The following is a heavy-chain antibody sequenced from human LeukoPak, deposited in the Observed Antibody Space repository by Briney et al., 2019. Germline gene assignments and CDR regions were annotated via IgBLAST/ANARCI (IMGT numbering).Heavy chain of an antibody. CDR3: ARGPFTAAGMDV. V-gene: IGHV1-18*04. CDR1: GYTFTGYY. J-gene: IGHJ6*02. CDR2: ISAYNGNT. Sequence: VASVKVSCKASGYTFTGYYMHWVRQAPGQGLEWMGWISAYNGNTNYAQKLQGRVTMTTDTSTSTAYMELRSLRSDDTAVYYCARGPFTAAGMDVWGQGTTVTVSS. D-gene: IGHD2-2*01.